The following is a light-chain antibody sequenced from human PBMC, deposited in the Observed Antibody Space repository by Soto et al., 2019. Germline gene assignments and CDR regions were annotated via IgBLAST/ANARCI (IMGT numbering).Light chain of an antibody. CDR2: DAS. J-gene: IGKJ1*01. CDR3: QQYNSYSSWT. V-gene: IGKV1-13*02. Sequence: AIQMTQSPSSVSASVGDRVTITCRASQDIRKDLGWYQQKPGKAPKLLIYDASSLESGVPSRFSGSGSGTEFTLTISSLQPDDFATYYCQQYNSYSSWTFGQGTKVDIK. CDR1: QDIRKD.